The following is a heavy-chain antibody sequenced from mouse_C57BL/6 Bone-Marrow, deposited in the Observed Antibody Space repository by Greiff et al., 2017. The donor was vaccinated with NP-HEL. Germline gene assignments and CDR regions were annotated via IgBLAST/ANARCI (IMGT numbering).Heavy chain of an antibody. CDR2: IYPRSGNT. V-gene: IGHV1-81*01. J-gene: IGHJ2*01. Sequence: VQVVESGAELARPGASVKLSCKASGYTFTSYGISWVKQRTGQGLEWIGEIYPRSGNTYYNEKFKGKATLTADKSSSTAYMELRSLTSEDSAVYFCARREALLLRVDYWGQGTTLTVSS. CDR3: ARREALLLRVDY. CDR1: GYTFTSYG. D-gene: IGHD1-1*01.